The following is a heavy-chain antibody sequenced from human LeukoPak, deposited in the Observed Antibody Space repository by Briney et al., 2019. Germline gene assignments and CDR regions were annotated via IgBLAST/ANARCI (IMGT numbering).Heavy chain of an antibody. Sequence: ASVKVSCKASGYTCIGYFMHWVRQAPGQGLEWMGRINPNNGGTNYAQKFQGRVTMTRDTSISTAYMELSRLRSDDTAVYYCARDLYSSGTNWGQGTLVTVSS. D-gene: IGHD6-19*01. CDR2: INPNNGGT. CDR1: GYTCIGYF. CDR3: ARDLYSSGTN. J-gene: IGHJ4*02. V-gene: IGHV1-2*06.